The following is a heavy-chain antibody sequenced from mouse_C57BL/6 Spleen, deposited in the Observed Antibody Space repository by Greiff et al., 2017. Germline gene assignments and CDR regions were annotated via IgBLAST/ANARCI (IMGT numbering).Heavy chain of an antibody. V-gene: IGHV1-18*01. Sequence: VQLKESGPELVKPGASVKIPCKASGYTFTDYNMDWVKQSPGKSLEWIGDINPNNGGTIYNQKFKGKATLTVDKSSSPAYMELRILTSEDTAVYYCERVYDYDDWFAYWGQGTLGTVSA. J-gene: IGHJ3*01. CDR2: INPNNGGT. CDR3: ERVYDYDDWFAY. D-gene: IGHD2-4*01. CDR1: GYTFTDYN.